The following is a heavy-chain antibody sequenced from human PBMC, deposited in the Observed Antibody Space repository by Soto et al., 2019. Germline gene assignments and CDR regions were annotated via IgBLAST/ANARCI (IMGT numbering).Heavy chain of an antibody. Sequence: SLILSCAASGFTFSSYGMHWVRQAPGKGLEWVAVIWYDGSNKYYADAVKGRFTISRDNAKRSLYLQMISLTAEDTAIYYCVRGGGGGLIDPWGQGTMVTVSS. CDR2: IWYDGSNK. D-gene: IGHD2-15*01. V-gene: IGHV3-33*01. CDR3: VRGGGGGLIDP. CDR1: GFTFSSYG. J-gene: IGHJ5*02.